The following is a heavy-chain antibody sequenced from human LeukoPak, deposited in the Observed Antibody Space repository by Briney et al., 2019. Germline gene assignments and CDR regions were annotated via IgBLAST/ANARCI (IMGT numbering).Heavy chain of an antibody. CDR3: ARAAENYGGRFDS. V-gene: IGHV3-23*01. CDR1: GFTFSSYA. J-gene: IGHJ4*02. D-gene: IGHD3-16*01. Sequence: PGGSLRLSCAASGFTFSSYAMSWVRQAPGKGLEWVSAISGSGGSTCYADSVKGRFTISRDNAKNSLYLQMNSLRAEDTAVYYCARAAENYGGRFDSWGQGTLVTVSS. CDR2: ISGSGGST.